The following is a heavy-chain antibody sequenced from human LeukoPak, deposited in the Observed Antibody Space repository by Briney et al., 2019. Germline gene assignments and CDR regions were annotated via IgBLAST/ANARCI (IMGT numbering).Heavy chain of an antibody. D-gene: IGHD3-10*01. V-gene: IGHV4-34*01. CDR1: GESMIGHY. J-gene: IGHJ4*02. CDR3: ARATASGSGRAYDH. Sequence: SETLSLTCAVYGESMIGHYWIWIRQPPGKRLEWIGEIHHSGGTNSTPSLKNRVTMFIDMSKNQFSLKLNSVTAADTAVYYCARATASGSGRAYDHWAQGNLVPVSS. CDR2: IHHSGGT.